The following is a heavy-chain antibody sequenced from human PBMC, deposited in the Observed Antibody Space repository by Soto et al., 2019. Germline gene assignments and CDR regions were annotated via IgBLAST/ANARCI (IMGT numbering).Heavy chain of an antibody. CDR2: IIPIFGTA. CDR1: GGTFSSYA. D-gene: IGHD2-15*01. J-gene: IGHJ5*02. CDR3: ARSPDIVVVVGVGAPGWFDP. Sequence: QVQLVQSGAEVKKPGSSVKVSCKASGGTFSSYAISWVRQAPGQGLEWMGGIIPIFGTANYAQKFQGRVTITADESTSTVYMGLSSLGSEDTAVYYCARSPDIVVVVGVGAPGWFDPWGQGTLVTVSS. V-gene: IGHV1-69*01.